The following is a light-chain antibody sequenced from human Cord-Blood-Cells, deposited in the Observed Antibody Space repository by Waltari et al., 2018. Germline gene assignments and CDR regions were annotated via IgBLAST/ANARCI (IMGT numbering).Light chain of an antibody. CDR2: WAA. V-gene: IGKV4-1*01. Sequence: DIVMTQSPDSLAVSLCERATINCKSSQSVLYSSNNKNYLAWYQQKPGQPPKLLIYWAATRESGVPDRFSGSGSVTDFTLTISSLQAEDVAVYYCQQYYSTPLTFGGGTKVEIK. CDR1: QSVLYSSNNKNY. CDR3: QQYYSTPLT. J-gene: IGKJ4*01.